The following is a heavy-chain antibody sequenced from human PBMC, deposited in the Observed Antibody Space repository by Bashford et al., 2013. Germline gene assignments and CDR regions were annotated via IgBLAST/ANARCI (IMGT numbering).Heavy chain of an antibody. Sequence: DGSNARYADSVKGRFTISRDNAKNTLYLQMNSLRGEDTAVYYCARSTVECFDIWGPGTMVTVSS. V-gene: IGHV3-74*01. CDR2: DGSNA. CDR3: ARSTVECFDI. D-gene: IGHD4-11*01. J-gene: IGHJ3*02.